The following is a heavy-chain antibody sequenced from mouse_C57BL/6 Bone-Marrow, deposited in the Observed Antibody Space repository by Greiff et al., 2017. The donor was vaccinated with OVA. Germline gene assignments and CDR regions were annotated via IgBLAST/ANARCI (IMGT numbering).Heavy chain of an antibody. CDR1: GYTFTSYW. Sequence: QVQLQQPGAELVKPGASVTLSCKASGYTFTSYWMHWVKQRPGQGLEWIGMIRPNGGRTNYNEKFKSKATLTVDKSSSTAYMQLSSLTSEDSAVYYCARDYYGSSYGFAYWGQGTLVTVSA. CDR2: IRPNGGRT. D-gene: IGHD1-1*01. CDR3: ARDYYGSSYGFAY. J-gene: IGHJ3*01. V-gene: IGHV1-64*01.